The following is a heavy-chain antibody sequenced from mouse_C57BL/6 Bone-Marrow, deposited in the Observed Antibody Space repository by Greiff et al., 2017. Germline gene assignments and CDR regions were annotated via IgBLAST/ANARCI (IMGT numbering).Heavy chain of an antibody. CDR2: YPGSGNTY. CDR1: YTFTDYYM. V-gene: IGHV1-83*01. D-gene: IGHD2-2*01. Sequence: LQESGPELVKPGASVKMSCKASGYTFTDYYMHWVKQKPGKGLEWIGEIYPGSGNTYYNEKFKGKATLTADTSSSTAYMQLSSLTSEDSAVYFCGRGTMVRMDYWGQGTSVTVSS. CDR3: RGTMVRMDY. J-gene: IGHJ4*01.